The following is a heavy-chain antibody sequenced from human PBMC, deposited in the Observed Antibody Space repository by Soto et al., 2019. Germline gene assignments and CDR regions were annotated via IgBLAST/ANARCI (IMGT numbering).Heavy chain of an antibody. CDR1: GYTFTTYS. D-gene: IGHD3-10*01. V-gene: IGHV1-3*01. J-gene: IGHJ5*02. CDR3: ARAAGRFGELYWFDP. CDR2: IHAGNGNT. Sequence: QVQLVQSGPEMKKPGASVKLSCKASGYTFTTYSMHWVRQAPGQRLEWMGWIHAGNGNTEHSQKFQGRVTITRDTSTSTVYMELTNLRSDDTAVYYCARAAGRFGELYWFDPWGQGTLVTVSP.